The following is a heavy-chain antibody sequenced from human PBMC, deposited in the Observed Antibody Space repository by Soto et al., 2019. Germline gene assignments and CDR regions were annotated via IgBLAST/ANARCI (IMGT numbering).Heavy chain of an antibody. CDR1: GFTVSSNY. V-gene: IGHV3-53*01. J-gene: IGHJ6*02. Sequence: GGSLRLSCAASGFTVSSNYMSWVRQAPGKGLEWVSDIYSGGSTYYADSVKGRFTISRDNSKNTLYLQMNSLRAEDTAVYYCATDSSSSHYCGMDVWGQGTTVTVCS. CDR3: ATDSSSSHYCGMDV. D-gene: IGHD6-6*01. CDR2: IYSGGST.